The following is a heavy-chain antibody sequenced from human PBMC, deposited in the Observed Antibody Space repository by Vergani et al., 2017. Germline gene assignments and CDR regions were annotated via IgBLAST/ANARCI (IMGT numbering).Heavy chain of an antibody. CDR3: ARSSGWYPYFDY. V-gene: IGHV4-61*02. D-gene: IGHD6-19*01. J-gene: IGHJ4*02. CDR2: IYTSGST. CDR1: GGSISSGSYY. Sequence: QVQLQESGPGLVKPSQTLSLTCTVSGGSISSGSYYWSWIRQPAGKGLEWIGRIYTSGSTNYNPSLKSRVTISVDTSKNQFSLKLSSVTAADTAVYYCARSSGWYPYFDYWGQGTLVTVSS.